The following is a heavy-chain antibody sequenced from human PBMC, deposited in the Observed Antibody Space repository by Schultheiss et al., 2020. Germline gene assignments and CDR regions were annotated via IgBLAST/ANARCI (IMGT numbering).Heavy chain of an antibody. CDR3: ARSQRITMVRGVRAEYFQH. D-gene: IGHD3-10*01. Sequence: SQTLSLTCTVSGGSISSGGYYWSWIRQHPGKGLEWIGEINHSGSTNYNPSLKSRVTISVDTSKNQFSLKLSSVTAADTAVYYCARSQRITMVRGVRAEYFQHWGQGTLVTVSS. CDR1: GGSISSGGYY. J-gene: IGHJ1*01. CDR2: INHSGST. V-gene: IGHV4-31*03.